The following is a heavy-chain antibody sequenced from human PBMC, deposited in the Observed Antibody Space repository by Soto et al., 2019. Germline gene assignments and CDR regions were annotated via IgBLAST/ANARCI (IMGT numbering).Heavy chain of an antibody. Sequence: SETLSLTCTVSGGSISGFYWSWMRQPPGKGLEWIGCIFYAATTLYTPSLKSRVTISVDTSKNQFSLKLSSVTAADTAVYYCARNDRIAKLQNGMGLWGKGTMAPV. CDR2: IFYAATT. J-gene: IGHJ6*04. CDR1: GGSISGFY. CDR3: ARNDRIAKLQNGMGL. V-gene: IGHV4-59*01.